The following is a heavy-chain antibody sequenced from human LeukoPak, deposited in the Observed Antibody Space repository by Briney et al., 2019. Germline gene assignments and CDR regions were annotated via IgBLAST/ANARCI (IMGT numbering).Heavy chain of an antibody. D-gene: IGHD5-12*01. CDR2: ISSSSSPI. CDR1: GFTFSSYS. V-gene: IGHV3-48*02. J-gene: IGHJ4*02. Sequence: PGGSLRLSCAASGFTFSSYSMNWVRQAPGKGLEWVSYISSSSSPIYYADSVKGRFTISRDNAKNTLYLQMKSLRDDDTAVYYCAKSRSGYALFDYWGQGTLVTVSS. CDR3: AKSRSGYALFDY.